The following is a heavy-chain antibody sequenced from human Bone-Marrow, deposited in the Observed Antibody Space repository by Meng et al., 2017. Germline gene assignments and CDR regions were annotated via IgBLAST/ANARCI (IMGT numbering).Heavy chain of an antibody. CDR1: GGSFSGNS. CDR2: INQSGSD. Sequence: QVQLQQWGEGLLKPSETLSLTCAVYGGSFSGNSWSWIRQPPGKGLEWIGEINQSGSDKYNPSLKSRVTMSADSSKKQFSLKMSSMTAADTAVYFCARRGGSGHYSPWGQGTLVTVSS. V-gene: IGHV4-34*01. CDR3: ARRGGSGHYSP. D-gene: IGHD3-10*01. J-gene: IGHJ5*02.